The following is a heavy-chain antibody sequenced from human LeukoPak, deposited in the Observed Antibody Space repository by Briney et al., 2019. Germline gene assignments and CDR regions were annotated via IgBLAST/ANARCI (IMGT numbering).Heavy chain of an antibody. V-gene: IGHV4-38-2*01. CDR2: IYHSGST. J-gene: IGHJ4*02. Sequence: SETLSLTCAVSGYSISSGYYWGWIRQPPGKGLEWIGSIYHSGSTYYNPSLKSRVTISVDTSKNQFSLKLSSVTAADTAVYYCARHRGLGGSSSYFDYWGQGTLVTVSS. D-gene: IGHD6-6*01. CDR1: GYSISSGYY. CDR3: ARHRGLGGSSSYFDY.